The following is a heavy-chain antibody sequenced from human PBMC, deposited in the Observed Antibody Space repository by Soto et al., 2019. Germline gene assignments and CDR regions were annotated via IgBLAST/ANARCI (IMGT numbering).Heavy chain of an antibody. CDR1: GFTFSDYY. D-gene: IGHD4-17*01. V-gene: IGHV3-11*01. CDR2: ISSSGSTI. Sequence: GGSLRLSCAASGFTFSDYYISWIRQAPGKGLEWVSYISSSGSTIYYADSVKGRFTISRDNAKNSLYLQMNSLRAEDTAVYYRARIDYGDYGIYFDYWGQGTLVTVSS. CDR3: ARIDYGDYGIYFDY. J-gene: IGHJ4*02.